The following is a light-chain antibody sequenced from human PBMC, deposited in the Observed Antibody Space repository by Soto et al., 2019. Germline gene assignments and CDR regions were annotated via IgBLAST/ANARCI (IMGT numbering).Light chain of an antibody. Sequence: EIVMTQSPATLSVSPGDRSTLSCRASQSISDTLAWYQQKPGQAPRLLIYESSNRATGIPARFSGSGSGTDFILTISSLEPEVFAVYYCQQRSNWPQRFGQGPKV. CDR2: ESS. CDR3: QQRSNWPQR. J-gene: IGKJ1*01. V-gene: IGKV3-11*01. CDR1: QSISDT.